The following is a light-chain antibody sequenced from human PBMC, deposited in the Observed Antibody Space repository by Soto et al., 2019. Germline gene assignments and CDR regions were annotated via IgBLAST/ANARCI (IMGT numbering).Light chain of an antibody. CDR1: SSDVGGYNY. J-gene: IGLJ1*01. CDR3: SSYTSSSSYV. Sequence: QSALTXPASVSGSPGQSITISCTGTSSDVGGYNYVSWYQQHPGKAPKLMTYDVSNRPSGVSNRFSGSKSGNTASLTTSGLQAEDEADYYCSSYTSSSSYVFGTGTKVTVL. V-gene: IGLV2-14*01. CDR2: DVS.